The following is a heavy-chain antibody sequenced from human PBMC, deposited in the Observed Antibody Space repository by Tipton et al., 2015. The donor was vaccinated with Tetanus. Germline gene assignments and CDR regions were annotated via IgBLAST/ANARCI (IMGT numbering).Heavy chain of an antibody. V-gene: IGHV1-69*01. CDR2: IIPLFRTK. D-gene: IGHD4-17*01. J-gene: IGHJ6*03. Sequence: QLVQSGPEVKKPGSSVKVSCKVSGGTFSSYAISWVRQAPGQGLEWMGGIIPLFRTKNYAQKFQGRVPITADESTNTAYMELSSLRSDDTAVYYCARDLTPVTTGGGYYYMDVWGKGTTVTVSS. CDR1: GGTFSSYA. CDR3: ARDLTPVTTGGGYYYMDV.